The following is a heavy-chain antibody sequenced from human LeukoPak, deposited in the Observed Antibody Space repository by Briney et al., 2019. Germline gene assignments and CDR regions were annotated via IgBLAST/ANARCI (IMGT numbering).Heavy chain of an antibody. J-gene: IGHJ4*02. CDR2: INHSGST. CDR3: ARGGRGITIFGVVNRGTFAY. Sequence: KPSETLSLTCAVYGGSFSGYYWSWIRQPPGNGLEWIGEINHSGSTNYNTSLKIRGTMSRDTSKNQFSLKLSSVTAADTAVYYCARGGRGITIFGVVNRGTFAYWGQGTLVTVSS. CDR1: GGSFSGYY. D-gene: IGHD3-3*01. V-gene: IGHV4-34*01.